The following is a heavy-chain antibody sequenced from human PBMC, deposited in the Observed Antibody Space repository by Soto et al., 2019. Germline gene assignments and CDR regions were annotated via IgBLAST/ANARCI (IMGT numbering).Heavy chain of an antibody. CDR2: INSDGSST. J-gene: IGHJ5*02. CDR3: ARNYDFWSGYQENWFDP. Sequence: GGSLRLSCAASGFTFSSYAMSWVRQAPGKGLVWVSRINSDGSSTSYADSVKGRFTISRDNAKNTLYLQMNSLRAEDTAVYYCARNYDFWSGYQENWFDPWGQGTLVTSPQ. V-gene: IGHV3-74*01. D-gene: IGHD3-3*01. CDR1: GFTFSSYA.